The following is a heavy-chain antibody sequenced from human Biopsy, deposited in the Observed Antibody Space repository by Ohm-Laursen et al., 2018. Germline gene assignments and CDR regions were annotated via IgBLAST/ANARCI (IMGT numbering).Heavy chain of an antibody. D-gene: IGHD2-2*01. CDR3: ARGRRHCSGTCSRWYFDL. V-gene: IGHV1-2*02. CDR2: INPKSGDT. J-gene: IGHJ2*01. Sequence: VSSVKVSCKPSGYTFTAFSAHWLRQAPGQGLEWMGWINPKSGDTDYPQNFQGRVSMTRDTSISTAYMDLSRLRSDDTAVYYCARGRRHCSGTCSRWYFDLWGRGTLVTVSS. CDR1: GYTFTAFS.